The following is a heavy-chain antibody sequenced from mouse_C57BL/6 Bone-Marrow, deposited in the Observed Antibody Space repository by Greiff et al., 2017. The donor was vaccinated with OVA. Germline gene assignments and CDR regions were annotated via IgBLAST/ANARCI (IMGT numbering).Heavy chain of an antibody. Sequence: VHLVESGAELVKPGASVKISCKASGYAFSSYWMNWVKQRPGKGLEWIGQIYPGDGDTNYNGKFKGKATLTADKSSSTAYMQLSSLTSEDSAVYFSARNGKGYFDYWGQGTTLTVSS. J-gene: IGHJ2*01. D-gene: IGHD2-1*01. V-gene: IGHV1-80*01. CDR3: ARNGKGYFDY. CDR1: GYAFSSYW. CDR2: IYPGDGDT.